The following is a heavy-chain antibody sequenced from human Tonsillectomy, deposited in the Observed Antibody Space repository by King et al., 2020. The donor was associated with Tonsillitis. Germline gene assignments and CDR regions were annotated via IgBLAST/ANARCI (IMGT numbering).Heavy chain of an antibody. Sequence: VQLVESGGVLVQPGGSLRLSCAASGFTFSRYWMDWVRQAPGKGLVCVSRINGGGGSTSYADSVKGRFTVSRDNAKNTVYLQMNSLRAEDTAVYYCARGYNWFDPWGQGTLVTVSS. CDR3: ARGYNWFDP. J-gene: IGHJ5*02. V-gene: IGHV3-74*01. CDR2: INGGGGST. CDR1: GFTFSRYW.